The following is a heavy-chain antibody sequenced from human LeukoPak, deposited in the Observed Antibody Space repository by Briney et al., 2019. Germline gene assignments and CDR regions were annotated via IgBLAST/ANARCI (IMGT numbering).Heavy chain of an antibody. CDR3: ARGRRDIVVVPAAKPGGWFDP. J-gene: IGHJ5*02. CDR1: GGSIISIGYF. Sequence: PSETLSLTCTVSGGSIISIGYFWVWIRQPPGKGLEWIGTIFHSGSTYYNASLKSRVAMSVDTSKNQFSLRLSSVTAADTAVYYCARGRRDIVVVPAAKPGGWFDPWGQGTLVTVSS. CDR2: IFHSGST. D-gene: IGHD2-2*01. V-gene: IGHV4-39*01.